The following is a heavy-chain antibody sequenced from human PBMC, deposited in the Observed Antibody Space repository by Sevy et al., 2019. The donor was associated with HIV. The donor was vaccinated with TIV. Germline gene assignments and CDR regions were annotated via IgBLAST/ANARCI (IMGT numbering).Heavy chain of an antibody. V-gene: IGHV3-30-3*01. D-gene: IGHD3-3*01. CDR3: GSVWVSIHN. J-gene: IGHJ4*01. CDR1: GFTFSSYA. Sequence: GGSLRLSCVASGFTFSSYAIHWVRQAPGKGLEWVAVVSNSGDNKYYADTVKGRFTNSRDNSKSTTYLHMNSMRGDDTAVYHWGSVWVSIHNWGPGVPVTVSS. CDR2: VSNSGDNK.